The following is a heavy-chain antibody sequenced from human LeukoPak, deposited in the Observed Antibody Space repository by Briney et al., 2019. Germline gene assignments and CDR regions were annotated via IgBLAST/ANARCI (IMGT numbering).Heavy chain of an antibody. D-gene: IGHD2-21*02. CDR1: GASISSGGYY. CDR3: ARQDRRVEYIVVVTFDY. V-gene: IGHV4-31*03. Sequence: PSQTLSLTCTVSGASISSGGYYWSWIRQHPGKGLEWIGYIYYSGSTYYNPSLKSRVTISVDTSKNQFSLKLSSVTAADTAVYYCARQDRRVEYIVVVTFDYWGQGTLVTVSS. CDR2: IYYSGST. J-gene: IGHJ4*02.